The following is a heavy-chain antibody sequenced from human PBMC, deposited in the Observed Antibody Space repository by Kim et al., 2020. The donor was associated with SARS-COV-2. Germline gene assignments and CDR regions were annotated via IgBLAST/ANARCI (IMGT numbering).Heavy chain of an antibody. D-gene: IGHD6-19*01. V-gene: IGHV3-7*03. CDR3: ARDPRLSDY. CDR2: INPDGSDM. Sequence: GGSLRLSCTVSGFIFSTFHMHWVRQAPGKGLEWVANINPDGSDMYYVDSVKGRFTISRDNAKNSLYLQLNSLRAEDTAVYYCARDPRLSDYWGQGTLVTVSS. CDR1: GFIFSTFH. J-gene: IGHJ4*02.